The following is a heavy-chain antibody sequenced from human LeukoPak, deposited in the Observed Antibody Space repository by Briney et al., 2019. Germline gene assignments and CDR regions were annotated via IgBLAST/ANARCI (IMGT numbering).Heavy chain of an antibody. CDR1: GFIFSSYA. CDR3: TRAYRYDILTGQTPAFDY. J-gene: IGHJ4*02. CDR2: IRSKAYGGTT. V-gene: IGHV3-49*04. D-gene: IGHD3-9*01. Sequence: PGGSLRLSCAASGFIFSSYAMSWVRQAPGKGLEWVGFIRSKAYGGTTEYAASVKGRFTISRDDSKSIAYLQMNSLKTEDTAVYYCTRAYRYDILTGQTPAFDYWGQGTLVTVSS.